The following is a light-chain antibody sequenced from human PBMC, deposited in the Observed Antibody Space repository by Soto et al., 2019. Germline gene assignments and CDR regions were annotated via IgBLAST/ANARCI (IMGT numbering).Light chain of an antibody. CDR1: QSVSGK. CDR3: QQRTNWLT. V-gene: IGKV3-15*01. J-gene: IGKJ4*01. CDR2: DAS. Sequence: EVLMTQSPATLSVSPGERATLSCRASQSVSGKLAWYQQKPGQAPRLLIYDASTRATGIPARFSGSGSGTEFTLTISSLQSEDFAVYYCQQRTNWLTFGGGTKVEIK.